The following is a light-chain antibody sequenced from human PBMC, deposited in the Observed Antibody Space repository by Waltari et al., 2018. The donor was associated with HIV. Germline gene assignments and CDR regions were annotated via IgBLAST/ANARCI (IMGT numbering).Light chain of an antibody. CDR3: GSYAGTDTYVL. Sequence: QSALTQPRSVSGSPGQSVTISCTGTSSDVGGYDSVSWYLQHPGKVPKLIIYEVIKRPSGVPVRFSGAKSGTTSALTISGLQTEDEADYFCGSYAGTDTYVLVGGGTKLTVL. CDR2: EVI. J-gene: IGLJ2*01. CDR1: SSDVGGYDS. V-gene: IGLV2-11*01.